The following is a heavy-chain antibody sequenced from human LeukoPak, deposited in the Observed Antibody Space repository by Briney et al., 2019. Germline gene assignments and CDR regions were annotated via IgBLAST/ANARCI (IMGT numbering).Heavy chain of an antibody. CDR3: ARSAHYYYDSASYGVAFDV. D-gene: IGHD3-22*01. CDR1: GGSISSYY. V-gene: IGHV4-59*01. CDR2: IFYTGST. J-gene: IGHJ3*01. Sequence: SETLSLTCTVSGGSISSYYWSWVRQPPGQGVEGIGNIFYTGSTKYNTSLTSRGNISVDKSKNQFSLKLSSVTAADTAMYYCARSAHYYYDSASYGVAFDVWGQGTMVTVSS.